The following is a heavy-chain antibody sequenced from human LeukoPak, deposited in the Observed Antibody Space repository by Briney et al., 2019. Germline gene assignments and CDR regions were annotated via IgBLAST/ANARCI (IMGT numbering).Heavy chain of an antibody. V-gene: IGHV3-72*01. J-gene: IGHJ4*02. CDR3: TRQGLAYYYDSSGYYPPGY. CDR2: TRNKANSYTT. CDR1: GFTFSDHY. D-gene: IGHD3-22*01. Sequence: GGSLRLSCAASGFTFSDHYMDWVRQASGKGLEWVGRTRNKANSYTTEYAASVKGRFTISRDDSKSIAYLQMNSLKTEDTAVYYCTRQGLAYYYDSSGYYPPGYWGQGTLVTVSS.